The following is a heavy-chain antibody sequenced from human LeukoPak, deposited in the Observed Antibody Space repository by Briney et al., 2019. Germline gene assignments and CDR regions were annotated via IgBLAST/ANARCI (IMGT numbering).Heavy chain of an antibody. J-gene: IGHJ4*02. CDR2: INANTGNP. D-gene: IGHD4-17*01. CDR1: GYTFSSYA. CDR3: ARSNNDGDYLGVGFDY. V-gene: IGHV7-4-1*02. Sequence: ASVKVSCKASGYTFSSYAMNWVRQAPGQGLEWMGWINANTGNPTYAQGFTGRFVFSLDTSVSTAYLQISSLQAEDTAVYYCARSNNDGDYLGVGFDYWGQGTLVTVSS.